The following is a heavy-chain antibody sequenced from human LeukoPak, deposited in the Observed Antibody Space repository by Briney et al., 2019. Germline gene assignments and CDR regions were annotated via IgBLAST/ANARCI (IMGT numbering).Heavy chain of an antibody. Sequence: EPSETLSLTCAVSGYSISSGYYWGWLRQPPGKGLEWIGIIYHSGSTYYNPSLKSRVTISVDTSKNQFSLKLSSVTAADTAVYYCARGDIVLMVYATYFDYWGQGTLVTVSS. CDR3: ARGDIVLMVYATYFDY. V-gene: IGHV4-38-2*01. D-gene: IGHD2-8*01. CDR1: GYSISSGYY. J-gene: IGHJ4*02. CDR2: IYHSGST.